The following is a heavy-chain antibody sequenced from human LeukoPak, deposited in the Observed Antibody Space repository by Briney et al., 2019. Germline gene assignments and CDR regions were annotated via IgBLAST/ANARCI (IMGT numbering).Heavy chain of an antibody. CDR3: ARGAGIVVVPAANWFDP. CDR1: ASSISSGYY. D-gene: IGHD2-2*01. Sequence: PSETLSLTCAVSASSISSGYYWGWIRQPPGKGLEWIGSIYHSGSTDYNPSLKSRVTISVDTSKNQFSLKLSSVTAADTAVYYCARGAGIVVVPAANWFDPWGQGTLVTVSS. CDR2: IYHSGST. J-gene: IGHJ5*02. V-gene: IGHV4-38-2*01.